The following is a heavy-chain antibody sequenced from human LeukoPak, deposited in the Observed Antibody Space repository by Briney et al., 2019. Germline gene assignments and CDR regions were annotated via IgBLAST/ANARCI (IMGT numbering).Heavy chain of an antibody. Sequence: GGSLRLSCAASGFTFSNYAMTWVRQAPGKGLEWVSTISGSGGSTYYADSVKGRFTISRDNSKSTLSLQMNSLRAEDTAVYYCAKGEVQSWGQGTLVTVSS. V-gene: IGHV3-23*01. CDR3: AKGEVQS. CDR2: ISGSGGST. CDR1: GFTFSNYA. J-gene: IGHJ1*01.